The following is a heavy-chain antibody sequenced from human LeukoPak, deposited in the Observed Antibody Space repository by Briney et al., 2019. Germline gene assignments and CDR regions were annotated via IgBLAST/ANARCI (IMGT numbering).Heavy chain of an antibody. D-gene: IGHD7-27*01. CDR1: GFTFSNHG. V-gene: IGHV3-23*01. Sequence: GGPLRLSCAASGFTFSNHGMNWVRQAPGKGLEWLSGVSPPGGGTYYADSVKGRLTISRDDSKNTLSLQMNSLRVEDTAVYYCARDLAWGAFDYWGQGTLVTVSS. CDR2: VSPPGGGT. J-gene: IGHJ4*02. CDR3: ARDLAWGAFDY.